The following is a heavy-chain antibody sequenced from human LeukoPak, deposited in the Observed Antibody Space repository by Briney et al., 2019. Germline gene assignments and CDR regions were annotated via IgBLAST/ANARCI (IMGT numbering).Heavy chain of an antibody. CDR2: IFGSCGSA. D-gene: IGHD6-19*01. J-gene: IGHJ4*02. Sequence: GGSLRLSCTASGFTFSSYAMYWVRQAPGKGLEWVSGIFGSCGSAHYADSVKGRFTISRDNSQNTVYLQMNSLRAEDTAVYYCGKTTTGYSSGRNPAWPVDYWGQGTLVTVSS. CDR1: GFTFSSYA. CDR3: GKTTTGYSSGRNPAWPVDY. V-gene: IGHV3-23*01.